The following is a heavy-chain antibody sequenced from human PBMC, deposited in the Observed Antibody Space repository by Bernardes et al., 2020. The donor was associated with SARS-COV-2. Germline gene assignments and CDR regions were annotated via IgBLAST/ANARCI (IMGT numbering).Heavy chain of an antibody. Sequence: ASVKVSCKASGYTFTSYAMNWVRQAPGQGLEWMGWINTNTGNPTYAQGFTGRCVFSLDTSVSTAYLQISSLKAEDTAVYYCARETSPAGSWYVDYWGQRTLVTVSS. CDR3: ARETSPAGSWYVDY. CDR2: INTNTGNP. V-gene: IGHV7-4-1*02. J-gene: IGHJ4*02. CDR1: GYTFTSYA. D-gene: IGHD6-13*01.